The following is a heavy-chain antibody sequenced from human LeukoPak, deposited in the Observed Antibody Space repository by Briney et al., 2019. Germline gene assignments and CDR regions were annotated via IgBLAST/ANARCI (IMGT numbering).Heavy chain of an antibody. J-gene: IGHJ6*02. CDR3: ARRQRWLVQSYYYYGMDV. CDR2: ISSSGSTI. Sequence: GGPLRLSCAASGFTFSDYYISWIRQAPGKGLEWVSYISSSGSTIYYADSVKGRFTISRDNAKNSLYLQMNSLRAEDTAVYYCARRQRWLVQSYYYYGMDVWGQGTTVTVSS. V-gene: IGHV3-11*01. CDR1: GFTFSDYY. D-gene: IGHD6-19*01.